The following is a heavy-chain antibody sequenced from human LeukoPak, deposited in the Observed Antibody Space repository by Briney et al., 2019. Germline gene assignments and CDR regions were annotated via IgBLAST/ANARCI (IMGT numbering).Heavy chain of an antibody. V-gene: IGHV1-3*01. CDR3: ARSYYDILNGYPKNIWSDR. CDR2: TNAGNGNT. D-gene: IGHD3-9*01. J-gene: IGHJ5*02. Sequence: ASVTVSCKASGYTFTSYATHWVRQAPGQRLEWVGWTNAGNGNTKYSQKFQGRVTSTRDTSASTAYMELSSLRSEDTAVYYCARSYYDILNGYPKNIWSDRWGQGTLVTVSS. CDR1: GYTFTSYA.